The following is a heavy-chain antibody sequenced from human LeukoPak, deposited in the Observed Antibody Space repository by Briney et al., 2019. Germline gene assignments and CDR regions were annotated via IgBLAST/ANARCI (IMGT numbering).Heavy chain of an antibody. CDR1: GYTFTSYG. V-gene: IGHV1-18*01. D-gene: IGHD2-8*01. Sequence: GASVKVSCTASGYTFTSYGISWVRQAPGQGLEWMGWISAYNGNTNYAQKLQGRVTMTTDTSTSTAYMELRSLRSDDTAVYYCARLEVLMVYATYFREAYYFDYWGQGTLVTVSS. CDR3: ARLEVLMVYATYFREAYYFDY. CDR2: ISAYNGNT. J-gene: IGHJ4*02.